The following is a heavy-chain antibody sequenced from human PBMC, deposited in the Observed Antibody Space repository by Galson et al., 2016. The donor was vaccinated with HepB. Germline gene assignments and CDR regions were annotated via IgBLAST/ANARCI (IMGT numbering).Heavy chain of an antibody. CDR3: AKDMSAGAAASGCFDC. Sequence: SLRLSCAASGFTFDEYAMHWVRQAPGKGLEWVSTISWNSGTIHYMDSVKGRFTTSRDNAKNSLYLQIDGLKTEDTALYYCAKDMSAGAAASGCFDCWGQGTLVTVSS. V-gene: IGHV3-9*01. CDR1: GFTFDEYA. D-gene: IGHD6-13*01. J-gene: IGHJ4*02. CDR2: ISWNSGTI.